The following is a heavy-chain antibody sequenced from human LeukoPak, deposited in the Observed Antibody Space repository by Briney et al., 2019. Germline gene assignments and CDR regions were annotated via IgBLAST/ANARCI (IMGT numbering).Heavy chain of an antibody. J-gene: IGHJ4*02. Sequence: ASVKVSCKASGGTFSSYAISWVRQAPGQGLEWMGGIIPIFGTANYAQEFQGRVTITADESTSTAYMELSSLRSEDTAVYYCARGGDILTHDYWGQGTLVTVSS. CDR3: ARGGDILTHDY. CDR1: GGTFSSYA. V-gene: IGHV1-69*13. D-gene: IGHD3-9*01. CDR2: IIPIFGTA.